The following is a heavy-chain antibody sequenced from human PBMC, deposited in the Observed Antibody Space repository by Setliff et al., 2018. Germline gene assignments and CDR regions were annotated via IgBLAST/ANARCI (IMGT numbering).Heavy chain of an antibody. V-gene: IGHV4-59*01. CDR1: DGSLSTYY. CDR2: VYYSETA. D-gene: IGHD5-12*01. CDR3: ARGGTFRYFDF. J-gene: IGHJ4*02. Sequence: SETLSLTCTVSDGSLSTYYWSWIRQPPGKGLEFIGYVYYSETANYSPSLRSRLTISVDTSKNQFSLKLRSVTAADTAVYYCARGGTFRYFDFWGQGAPVTVSS.